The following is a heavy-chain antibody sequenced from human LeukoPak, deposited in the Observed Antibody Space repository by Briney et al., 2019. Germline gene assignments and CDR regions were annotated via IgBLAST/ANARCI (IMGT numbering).Heavy chain of an antibody. CDR3: ALMPELRYFDWLLHLPSGY. J-gene: IGHJ4*02. D-gene: IGHD3-9*01. V-gene: IGHV3-30*03. CDR2: ISYDGSNK. CDR1: GFTFSSYG. Sequence: GGSLRLSCAASGFTFSSYGMHWVRQAPGKGLEWVAVISYDGSNKYYADSVKGRFTISRDNSKNTLYLQMNSLRAEDTAVYYCALMPELRYFDWLLHLPSGYWGQGTLATVSS.